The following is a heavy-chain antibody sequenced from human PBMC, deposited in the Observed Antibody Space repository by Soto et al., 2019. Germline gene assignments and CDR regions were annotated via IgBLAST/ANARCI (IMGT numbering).Heavy chain of an antibody. V-gene: IGHV4-31*03. J-gene: IGHJ4*02. D-gene: IGHD6-6*01. Sequence: QVQLQESGPGLVKPSQTLSLTCTVSGGSIYSSGYYWSWIRQHPGKGLEWIGYIYYSGRTYYNPSLKSRVTISLDTSKKQFSLKLSSVTAADTAVYYCASTYTSSPYFDYWGQGTLVTVSS. CDR2: IYYSGRT. CDR3: ASTYTSSPYFDY. CDR1: GGSIYSSGYY.